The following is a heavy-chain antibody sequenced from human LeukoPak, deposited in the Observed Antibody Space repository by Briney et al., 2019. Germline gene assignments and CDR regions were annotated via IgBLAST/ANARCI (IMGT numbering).Heavy chain of an antibody. CDR3: ARLDSNSPYYYYYYMDV. Sequence: GESLKISCKGSGYSFTSYWIGWVRQMPGKGLEWMGIIYPGDSDTKYSPSFQGQVTISADKSISTAYLQWSSLKASDTAMYYCARLDSNSPYYYYYYMDVWGKGTTVTVSS. V-gene: IGHV5-51*01. CDR2: IYPGDSDT. J-gene: IGHJ6*03. D-gene: IGHD4-11*01. CDR1: GYSFTSYW.